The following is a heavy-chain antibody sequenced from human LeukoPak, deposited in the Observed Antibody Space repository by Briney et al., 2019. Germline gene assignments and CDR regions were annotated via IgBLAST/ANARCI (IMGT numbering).Heavy chain of an antibody. J-gene: IGHJ1*01. D-gene: IGHD5-24*01. V-gene: IGHV4-31*02. CDR2: FHPDGTT. CDR3: TRGADDYKTGS. Sequence: SQTLSLFCSVSGDFVINDNSIWSWIRQRPEKGLEWIGHFHPDGTTYYNPSLKSRLTTSIDTSKNHFSLEMTSMTAADTAVYYCTRGADDYKTGSWGQGTLVTVSS. CDR1: GDFVINDNSI.